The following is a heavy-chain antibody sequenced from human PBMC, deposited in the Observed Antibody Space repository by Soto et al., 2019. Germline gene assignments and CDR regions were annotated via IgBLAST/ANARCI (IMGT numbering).Heavy chain of an antibody. CDR1: GYTFTSYD. Sequence: QVQLVQSGAEVKKPGASVKVSCKASGYTFTSYDINWVRQATGQGLEWMGWMNPNSGNTGYAQKFQGRVTMTGNTSISTAYMELSSLRSEDTAVYYCARLDLTVVRVRGGGDYYYYGMDVWGQGTTVTVSS. J-gene: IGHJ6*02. D-gene: IGHD3-10*01. CDR3: ARLDLTVVRVRGGGDYYYYGMDV. CDR2: MNPNSGNT. V-gene: IGHV1-8*01.